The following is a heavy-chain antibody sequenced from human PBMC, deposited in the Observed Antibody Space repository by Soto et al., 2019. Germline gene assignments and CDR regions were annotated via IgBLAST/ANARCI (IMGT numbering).Heavy chain of an antibody. CDR2: IYYSGST. Sequence: SETLSLTCTVSGGSISSSSYYWGWIRQPPGKGLEWIGSIYYSGSTYYNPSLKSRVTISVDTSKNHFSLELSSVTAADTAVYYCASQTPGDSSGYYWEFDPWGQGTLVTVSS. CDR1: GGSISSSSYY. CDR3: ASQTPGDSSGYYWEFDP. D-gene: IGHD3-22*01. V-gene: IGHV4-39*02. J-gene: IGHJ5*02.